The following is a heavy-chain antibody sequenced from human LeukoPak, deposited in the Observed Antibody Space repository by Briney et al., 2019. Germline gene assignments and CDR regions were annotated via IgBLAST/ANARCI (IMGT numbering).Heavy chain of an antibody. V-gene: IGHV4-39*01. CDR3: ARRADYYDSSGYYDFDY. Sequence: SETLSLTCTVSGGSISSSSYSWGWIRQSPGKGLEWIGSIYYSGSTYYNPSLKSRVTISVDTSKNPFSLKLSSVTAADTAVYHCARRADYYDSSGYYDFDYWGQGTLVTVSS. CDR1: GGSISSSSYS. J-gene: IGHJ4*02. CDR2: IYYSGST. D-gene: IGHD3-22*01.